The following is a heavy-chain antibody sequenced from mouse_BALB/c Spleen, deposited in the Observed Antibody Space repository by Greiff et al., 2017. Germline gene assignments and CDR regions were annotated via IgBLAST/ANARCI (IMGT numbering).Heavy chain of an antibody. J-gene: IGHJ3*01. CDR3: ATGFAY. CDR1: GFNINDYY. Sequence: EVKLQQSGAELVRPGALVKLSCKASGFNINDYYMHWVKQRPEQGLEWIGWIDPENGNTIYDPTFQGQSSITADTSSNTAYLQLSSLTSEDTAVYYCATGFAYWGQGTLVTVSA. V-gene: IGHV14-1*02. CDR2: IDPENGNT.